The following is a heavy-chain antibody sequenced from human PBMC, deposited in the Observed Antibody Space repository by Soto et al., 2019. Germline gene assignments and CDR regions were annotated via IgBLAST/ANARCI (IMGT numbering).Heavy chain of an antibody. D-gene: IGHD2-2*01. CDR3: ARDFWYPACDIVVVPAAMCYYGMDV. CDR1: GGTFSSYA. CDR2: IIPIFGTA. Sequence: SVKVSCKASGGTFSSYAISWVRQAPGQGLEWMGGIIPIFGTANYAQKFQGRGTITADESTSTAYMELSSLRSEDTAVYYCARDFWYPACDIVVVPAAMCYYGMDVWGQGTTVTVSS. J-gene: IGHJ6*02. V-gene: IGHV1-69*13.